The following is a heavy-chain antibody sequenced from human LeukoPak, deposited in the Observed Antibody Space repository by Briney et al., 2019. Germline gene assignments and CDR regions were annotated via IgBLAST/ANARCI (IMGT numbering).Heavy chain of an antibody. D-gene: IGHD2-2*01. Sequence: GASVKVSCKASGYTFTNYDINWVRQATGQGLEWMGWMNPNSGNTGYAQKFQGRVTMTRNTSISTAYMELSSLRSEDTAVYYCARDNCSSTSCLFDYWGQGTLVTVSS. CDR2: MNPNSGNT. CDR3: ARDNCSSTSCLFDY. J-gene: IGHJ4*02. CDR1: GYTFTNYD. V-gene: IGHV1-8*01.